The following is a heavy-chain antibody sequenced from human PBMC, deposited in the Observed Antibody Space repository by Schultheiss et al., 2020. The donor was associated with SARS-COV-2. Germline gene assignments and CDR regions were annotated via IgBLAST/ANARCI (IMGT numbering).Heavy chain of an antibody. Sequence: GGSLRLSCAASGFTFSSYAMSWVRQAPGKGLEWVSAISGSGGSTYYADSVKGRFTISRDNSKNTLYLQMNSLRAEDTAVYYCAKDRVVVTAICLFDYWGQGTLVTVSS. J-gene: IGHJ4*02. V-gene: IGHV3-23*01. CDR2: ISGSGGST. CDR3: AKDRVVVTAICLFDY. D-gene: IGHD2-21*02. CDR1: GFTFSSYA.